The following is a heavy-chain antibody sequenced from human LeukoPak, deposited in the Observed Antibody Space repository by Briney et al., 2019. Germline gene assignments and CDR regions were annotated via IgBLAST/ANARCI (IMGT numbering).Heavy chain of an antibody. CDR1: GYSFTSYW. J-gene: IGHJ4*02. Sequence: GESLKISCKGSGYSFTSYWIGWVRQMPGKGLEWMGIIYPGDSDTRYSPSFQGQVTISADRSISTAYLQWSSLKASGTAMYYCARHPPDTAFDYWGQGTLVTVSS. CDR2: IYPGDSDT. D-gene: IGHD5-18*01. CDR3: ARHPPDTAFDY. V-gene: IGHV5-51*01.